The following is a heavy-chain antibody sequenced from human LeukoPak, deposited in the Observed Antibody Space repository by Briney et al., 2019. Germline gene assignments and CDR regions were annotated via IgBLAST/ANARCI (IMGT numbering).Heavy chain of an antibody. CDR1: GGTFSIYA. J-gene: IGHJ6*02. Sequence: SVTVSCKASGGTFSIYAISWVRQAPGQGLEWMGRTIPTFGIANYAQEFQGRVTITADKSTSTAYMELSSLRSEGTAVYYCARDDDARGGYGMDVWGQGTTVTVSS. CDR2: TIPTFGIA. CDR3: ARDDDARGGYGMDV. D-gene: IGHD3-16*01. V-gene: IGHV1-69*04.